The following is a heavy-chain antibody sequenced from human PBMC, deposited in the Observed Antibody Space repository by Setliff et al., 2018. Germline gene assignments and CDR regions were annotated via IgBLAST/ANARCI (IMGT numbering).Heavy chain of an antibody. V-gene: IGHV3-53*01. CDR2: TYASGAT. CDR1: GFVVSNNE. J-gene: IGHJ4*02. CDR3: AKPQVELRWGFES. Sequence: GGSLRLSCAASGFVVSNNEMSWVRQAPEKGLEWVSVTYASGATNYADSVKGRFTIFRDGSKNTLYLQMTSLRAEDTAVYYCAKPQVELRWGFESWGQGTLVTVSS. D-gene: IGHD1-26*01.